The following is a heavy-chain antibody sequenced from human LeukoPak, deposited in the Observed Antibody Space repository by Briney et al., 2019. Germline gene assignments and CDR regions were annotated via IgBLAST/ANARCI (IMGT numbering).Heavy chain of an antibody. J-gene: IGHJ4*02. Sequence: PSETLSLTCTVSGGSISSSSYYWGWIRQPPGKGLEWIGSIYYSGSTYYNPSLKSRVTISVDTSKNQFSLKLSSVTAADTAVNYCARVTGSYDDPYYFDYWGQGTLVTVSS. V-gene: IGHV4-39*07. CDR2: IYYSGST. CDR1: GGSISSSSYY. CDR3: ARVTGSYDDPYYFDY. D-gene: IGHD3-10*01.